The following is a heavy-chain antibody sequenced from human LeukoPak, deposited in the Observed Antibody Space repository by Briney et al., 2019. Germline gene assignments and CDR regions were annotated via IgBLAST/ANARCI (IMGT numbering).Heavy chain of an antibody. D-gene: IGHD3-22*01. J-gene: IGHJ4*02. V-gene: IGHV4-39*07. CDR2: IYYSGST. Sequence: SETLSLTCTVSGGSISSSSYYWGWIRQPPGKGLEWIGSIYYSGSTYYNPSLKSRVTISVDTSKNQFSLKLSSVTAADTAVYYCARDLEIVGDYWGQGTLVTVSS. CDR3: ARDLEIVGDY. CDR1: GGSISSSSYY.